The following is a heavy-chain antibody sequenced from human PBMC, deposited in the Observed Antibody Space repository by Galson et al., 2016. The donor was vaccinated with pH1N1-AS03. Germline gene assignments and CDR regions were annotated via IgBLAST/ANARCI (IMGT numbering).Heavy chain of an antibody. CDR2: IIPLFGTA. D-gene: IGHD3-22*01. CDR1: GGTLRNYA. V-gene: IGHV1-69*13. J-gene: IGHJ3*01. Sequence: SVKVSCKASGGTLRNYAFTWVRQAPGQGLEWMGGIIPLFGTANYAQNFQGKITITADESTNTVYMDLSSLRSEDTAIYYCSTEREDVVFNHDGFDVWGRGTMVTVSS. CDR3: STEREDVVFNHDGFDV.